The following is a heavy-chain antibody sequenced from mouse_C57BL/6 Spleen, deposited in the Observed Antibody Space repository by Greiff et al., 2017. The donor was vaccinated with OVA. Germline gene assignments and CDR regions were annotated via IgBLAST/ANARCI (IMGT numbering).Heavy chain of an antibody. CDR3: ARNSNHAMDY. CDR1: GYSFTGYY. J-gene: IGHJ4*01. V-gene: IGHV1-42*01. D-gene: IGHD2-5*01. CDR2: INPSTGGT. Sequence: EVQLVESGPELVKPGASVKISCKASGYSFTGYYMNWVKQSPEKSLEWIGEINPSTGGTTYNQKFKAKATLTVDKSSSTAYMQLKSLTSEDSAVYYCARNSNHAMDYWGQGTSVTVSS.